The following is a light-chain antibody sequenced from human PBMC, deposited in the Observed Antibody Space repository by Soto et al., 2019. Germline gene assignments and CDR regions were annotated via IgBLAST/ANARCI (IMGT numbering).Light chain of an antibody. CDR3: QQYYNWWT. V-gene: IGKV3-15*01. CDR2: GAS. J-gene: IGKJ1*01. Sequence: EILITQSPATLSVSPGDRATLSCRASQSVGSNVAWYQQKPGQAPRLLIYGASTRVTGIPARFSGSGSGTEFTLTIRSLQSEDFAVYHCQQYYNWWTFGQGTKVDIK. CDR1: QSVGSN.